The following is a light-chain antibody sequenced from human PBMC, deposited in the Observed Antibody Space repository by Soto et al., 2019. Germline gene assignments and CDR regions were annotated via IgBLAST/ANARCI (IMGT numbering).Light chain of an antibody. V-gene: IGKV3-15*01. CDR3: QQSNNWPRT. CDR1: QSVSSN. CDR2: DAS. J-gene: IGKJ1*01. Sequence: DIVMTQSPATLSVSPGERATLSCRASQSVSSNLAWYQQKPGQAPRLLIYDASTRATGIPARFSGSGSGTEFTLTISSLQSEDFAVYYCQQSNNWPRTFGQGTKVDI.